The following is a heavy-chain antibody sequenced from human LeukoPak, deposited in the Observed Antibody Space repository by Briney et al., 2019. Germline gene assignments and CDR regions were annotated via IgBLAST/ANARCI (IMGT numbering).Heavy chain of an antibody. D-gene: IGHD1-14*01. J-gene: IGHJ4*02. CDR2: TYKSGST. CDR3: ARELLGGDNTEPGY. V-gene: IGHV4-61*02. Sequence: SETLSLTCSVSGGSISGATYYWSWIRQPAGKALEWIGRTYKSGSTNYNSSLKSRVAISVDMSKNQFSLTLSSVTAADTAMYYCARELLGGDNTEPGYWGQGTLVTVSS. CDR1: GGSISGATYY.